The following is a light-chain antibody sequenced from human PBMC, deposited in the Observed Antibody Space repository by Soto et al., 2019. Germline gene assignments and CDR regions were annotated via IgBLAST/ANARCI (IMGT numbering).Light chain of an antibody. CDR2: AAS. Sequence: DVQMTQSPSSLSASVGDRVTITCRASQSSSSYLNWYQQKPGKAPKLLIYAASSLQSGVPSRFSGSGSGTDFTLTISSLQPEEFATYYCQQSYSTLRGTFGQGTKVEIK. V-gene: IGKV1-39*01. J-gene: IGKJ1*01. CDR1: QSSSSY. CDR3: QQSYSTLRGT.